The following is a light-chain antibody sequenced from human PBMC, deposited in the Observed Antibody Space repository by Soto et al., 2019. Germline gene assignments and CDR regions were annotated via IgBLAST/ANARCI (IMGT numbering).Light chain of an antibody. J-gene: IGLJ1*01. V-gene: IGLV2-23*02. CDR3: CSYAGSSSFYV. CDR1: SSDVGSYNL. Sequence: QSVLTQPASVSGSPGQSITISCTGTSSDVGSYNLVSWYQHHPDEAPKLIIYEVNKRPSGVSNRFSGSKSGNTASLTISGLQAEDEADYYCCSYAGSSSFYVFVSGTKVTVL. CDR2: EVN.